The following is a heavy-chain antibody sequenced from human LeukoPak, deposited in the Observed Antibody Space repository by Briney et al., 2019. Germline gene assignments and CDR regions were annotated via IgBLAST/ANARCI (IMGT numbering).Heavy chain of an antibody. V-gene: IGHV1-3*01. CDR3: TREPFAPFHKLFDY. CDR1: GYTFTSYA. J-gene: IGHJ4*02. Sequence: ASVKVSCKASGYTFTSYAMHWVRQAPGQRLEWMGWINAGNGNTKYSQKFQGRFTMTRDTSTSTVYMELSSLISEDTAVYYCTREPFAPFHKLFDYWGQGTLVTVSS. D-gene: IGHD2/OR15-2a*01. CDR2: INAGNGNT.